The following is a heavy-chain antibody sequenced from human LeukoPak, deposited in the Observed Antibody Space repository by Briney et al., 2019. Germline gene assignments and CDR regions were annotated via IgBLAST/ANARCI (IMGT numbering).Heavy chain of an antibody. V-gene: IGHV4-59*12. CDR3: ARREYISKKLLY. CDR1: GGSISSYY. CDR2: IYYTGST. J-gene: IGHJ4*02. Sequence: SETLSLTCTVSGGSISSYYWSWIRQPPGKGLEWIEYIYYTGSTNYNPSLKSRVTISVDTSKKQFSLQLTSVTAADTAVYYCARREYISKKLLYWGQGTLVTVSS. D-gene: IGHD3-10*01.